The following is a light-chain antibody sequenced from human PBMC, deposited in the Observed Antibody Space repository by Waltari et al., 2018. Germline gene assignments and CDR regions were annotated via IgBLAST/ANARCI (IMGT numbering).Light chain of an antibody. CDR3: ASWDDKLNAWV. Sequence: QSVVTQPPSASGTPGQRVTISCSGSSSNIGDNHVYWYQQVPGTAPKLLVHTNNKRPSGVPARFTGSKSGPPASLAIYGLRSEDEADYCCASWDDKLNAWVIGGGTRLTVL. V-gene: IGLV1-47*01. CDR1: SSNIGDNH. J-gene: IGLJ3*02. CDR2: TNN.